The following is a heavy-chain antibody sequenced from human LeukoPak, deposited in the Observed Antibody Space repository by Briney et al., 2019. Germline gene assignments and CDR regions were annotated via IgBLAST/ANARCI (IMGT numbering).Heavy chain of an antibody. CDR3: ARDTTRDNWFDP. Sequence: ASVKVSFKCSGYTFTGYYMHWVRQAPGQGLEWMGWINPNSGGTNYAQKFQGMVTMTRDTSISTAYMELRGLSSDDTAVYYCARDTTRDNWFDPWGQGTLVTVSS. J-gene: IGHJ5*02. CDR1: GYTFTGYY. D-gene: IGHD1-26*01. CDR2: INPNSGGT. V-gene: IGHV1-2*02.